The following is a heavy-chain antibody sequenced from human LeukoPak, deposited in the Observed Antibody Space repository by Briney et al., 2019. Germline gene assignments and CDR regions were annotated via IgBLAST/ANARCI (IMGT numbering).Heavy chain of an antibody. CDR3: AREKSGNDAFDI. Sequence: KTSETLSLTCTVSGGSISDYYWNWIRQPPGKGREWVGYIYNSGSTNYNPSLKSRVTMSVDTSKNQFSLKLTSVTAADTAVYYCAREKSGNDAFDIWGQGTMVTVSS. D-gene: IGHD3-3*01. J-gene: IGHJ3*02. CDR2: IYNSGST. V-gene: IGHV4-59*01. CDR1: GGSISDYY.